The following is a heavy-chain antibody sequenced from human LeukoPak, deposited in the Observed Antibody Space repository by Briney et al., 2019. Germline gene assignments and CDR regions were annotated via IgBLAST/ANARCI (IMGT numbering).Heavy chain of an antibody. J-gene: IGHJ4*02. CDR1: RFTFSSHA. V-gene: IGHV3-23*01. CDR3: ATCVYYDSSGYPFDY. D-gene: IGHD3-22*01. CDR2: ISNSGGST. Sequence: GGSLRLSCAASRFTFSSHAMSWVRQGPGKGLEWVSAISNSGGSTWYADSVKGRFTISRDNSKNTLYLQMNSLRAEDTAVYYCATCVYYDSSGYPFDYWGQGTLVTVAS.